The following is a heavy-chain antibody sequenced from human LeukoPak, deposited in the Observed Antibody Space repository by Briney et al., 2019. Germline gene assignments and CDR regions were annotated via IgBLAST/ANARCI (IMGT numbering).Heavy chain of an antibody. CDR3: ARPQGGNSYGSFDY. J-gene: IGHJ4*02. CDR2: ISYDGSNK. V-gene: IGHV3-30*04. Sequence: GRSLRLSCAASGFTFSSYAMHWVRQAPGKGLEWVAVISYDGSNKYYADSVKGRFTISRDNSKNTLYLQMNSLRAEDTAVYYCARPQGGNSYGSFDYWGQGTLVTVSS. D-gene: IGHD5-18*01. CDR1: GFTFSSYA.